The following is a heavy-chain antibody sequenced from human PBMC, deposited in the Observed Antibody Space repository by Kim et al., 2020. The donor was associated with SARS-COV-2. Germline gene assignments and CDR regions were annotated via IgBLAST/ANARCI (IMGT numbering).Heavy chain of an antibody. J-gene: IGHJ1*01. V-gene: IGHV3-74*01. CDR2: IDSHGGT. D-gene: IGHD1-26*01. CDR1: GFTSSPYW. Sequence: GGSLRLSCVVSGFTSSPYWEHWVRHVPGKGLMWVSRIDSHGGTTYADSVKGRFTVSRDNAKNTMYLEMNSLRTDDTAVYYCVRRITGSPSYWGQGTLVTVSA. CDR3: VRRITGSPSY.